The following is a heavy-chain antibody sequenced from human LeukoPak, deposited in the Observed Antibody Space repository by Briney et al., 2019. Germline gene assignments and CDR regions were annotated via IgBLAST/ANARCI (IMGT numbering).Heavy chain of an antibody. V-gene: IGHV4-61*02. CDR3: ARDYGDYGVDY. CDR2: IHKSGST. CDR1: GGSISSVSHY. J-gene: IGHJ4*02. Sequence: SETLSLTCTVSGGSISSVSHYWSWIRQPAGKGLEWIGRIHKSGSTNYNPSLKSRVTISVDTSKNQFSLRLSSVTAADTAAYYCARDYGDYGVDYWSQGTLVTVSS. D-gene: IGHD4-17*01.